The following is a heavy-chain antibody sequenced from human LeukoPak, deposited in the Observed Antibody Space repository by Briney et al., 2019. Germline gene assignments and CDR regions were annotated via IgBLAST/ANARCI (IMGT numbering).Heavy chain of an antibody. D-gene: IGHD6-13*01. CDR1: GFTFSSYG. CDR2: IWYDGSNK. Sequence: GRSLRLSCAASGFTFSSYGMHWVRQAPGKGLEWVAVIWYDGSNKYYADSVKGRFTISRDNAKNSLYLQMNSLRAEDTAVYYCARDQAAAGTMDYWGQGTLVTVSS. V-gene: IGHV3-33*01. CDR3: ARDQAAAGTMDY. J-gene: IGHJ4*02.